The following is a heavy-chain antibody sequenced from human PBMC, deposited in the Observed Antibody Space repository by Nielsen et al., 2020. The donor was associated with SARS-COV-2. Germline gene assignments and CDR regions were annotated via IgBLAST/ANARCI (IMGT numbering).Heavy chain of an antibody. Sequence: SETLSLTCGVHGESFRGFYWTWIRQAPGKGLEWIGEINHNGGTNYISPLTSRVTISVDTSRRQFSLKMTFLTAADTAVYYCARGRDGGIYAYLHHMDVWGEGTAVTVSS. J-gene: IGHJ6*03. D-gene: IGHD5-24*01. CDR3: ARGRDGGIYAYLHHMDV. CDR2: INHNGGT. CDR1: GESFRGFY. V-gene: IGHV4-34*01.